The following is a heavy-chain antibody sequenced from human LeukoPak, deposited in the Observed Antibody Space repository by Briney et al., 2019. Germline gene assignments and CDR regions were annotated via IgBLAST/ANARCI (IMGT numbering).Heavy chain of an antibody. CDR1: GGSISSGGYY. CDR3: ARIDGYNQLYYFDY. CDR2: IYYSGST. J-gene: IGHJ4*02. D-gene: IGHD5-24*01. Sequence: PSETLSLTCTVSGGSISSGGYYWSWIRQHPGKGLEWIGYIYYSGSTYYNPSLKSRVTISVDTSKNQFSLKLSSVTAADTAVYYCARIDGYNQLYYFDYWGQETLVTVSS. V-gene: IGHV4-31*03.